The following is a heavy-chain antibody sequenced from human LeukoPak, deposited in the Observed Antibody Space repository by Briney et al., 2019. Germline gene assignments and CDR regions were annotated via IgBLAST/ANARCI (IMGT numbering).Heavy chain of an antibody. CDR2: INGDGSDT. V-gene: IGHV3-74*01. CDR1: GFTLSSNW. J-gene: IGHJ4*02. CDR3: ARGSTTGWPDFLDY. D-gene: IGHD2/OR15-2a*01. Sequence: GGSLRLAGAASGFTLSSNWMHWVRQAPGRGLVWLSRINGDGSDTPYADSVKGRFTISRDNARNTLYLQMNSLRVEDTAVYYCARGSTTGWPDFLDYWGPGSLVTVSS.